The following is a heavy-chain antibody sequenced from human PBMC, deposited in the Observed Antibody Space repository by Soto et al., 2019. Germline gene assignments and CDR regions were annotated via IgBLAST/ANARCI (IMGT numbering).Heavy chain of an antibody. CDR3: ARGTFRGYSYGYYFDY. V-gene: IGHV4-34*01. CDR1: GESINGHS. Sequence: SEPLSLTCAVYGESINGHSWTWIRQPPGKGLEWIGEIKHSGSTNYNPSLKSRVTISVDTSKNQFSLNLTSVTAADTAAYYCARGTFRGYSYGYYFDYWGQGALVTVSS. D-gene: IGHD5-18*01. CDR2: IKHSGST. J-gene: IGHJ4*02.